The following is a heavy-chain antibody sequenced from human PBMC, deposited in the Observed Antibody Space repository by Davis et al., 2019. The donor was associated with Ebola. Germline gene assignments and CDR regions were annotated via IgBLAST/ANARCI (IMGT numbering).Heavy chain of an antibody. CDR1: GFTFDDYA. D-gene: IGHD5-12*01. V-gene: IGHV3-43*02. CDR3: AKQGYSGYDHYYYYGMEV. CDR2: ISVDGGST. Sequence: GESLNIPCAASGFTFDDYAMHWVRQAPGKGLEWVCLISVDGGSTYYADSVKGRFTISRDNSKNSLYLQMNSLRTEDTALYYCAKQGYSGYDHYYYYGMEVWGQGTTVTVSS. J-gene: IGHJ6*02.